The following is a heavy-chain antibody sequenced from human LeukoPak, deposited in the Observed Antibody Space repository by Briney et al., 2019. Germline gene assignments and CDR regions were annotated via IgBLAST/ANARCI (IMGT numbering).Heavy chain of an antibody. CDR3: ARDPGAWVVAATPYWYFDL. J-gene: IGHJ2*01. Sequence: PSETLSLTCTVSGGSLSSYYWSWIRQPPGKGLEWIGYIYYSGSTNYNPSLKSRVTISVDTSKNQFSLKLSSVTAADTAVYYCARDPGAWVVAATPYWYFDLWGRGTLVTVSS. CDR1: GGSLSSYY. CDR2: IYYSGST. V-gene: IGHV4-59*01. D-gene: IGHD2-15*01.